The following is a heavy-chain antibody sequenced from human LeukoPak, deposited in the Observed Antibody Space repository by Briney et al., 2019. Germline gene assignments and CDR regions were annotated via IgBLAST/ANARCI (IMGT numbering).Heavy chain of an antibody. CDR2: IYPGDSDT. CDR3: AREGAPYCSGGSCYSYGMDV. CDR1: GYSFTSYW. J-gene: IGHJ6*02. Sequence: ESLKISCKGSGYSFTSYWIGWVRQMPGKGLEWMGIIYPGDSDTRYSPSFQGQVTISADKSISTAYLQWSSLKASDTAMYYCAREGAPYCSGGSCYSYGMDVWGQGTTVTVSS. V-gene: IGHV5-51*01. D-gene: IGHD2-15*01.